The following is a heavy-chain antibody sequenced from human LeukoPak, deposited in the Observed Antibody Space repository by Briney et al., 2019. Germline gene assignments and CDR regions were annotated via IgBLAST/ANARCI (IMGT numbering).Heavy chain of an antibody. J-gene: IGHJ6*02. V-gene: IGHV3-23*01. CDR2: IRGSGGST. D-gene: IGHD1-1*01. CDR1: GFTFSSYA. Sequence: GGSLRLSCAASGFTFSSYAMSWVRQAPGKGLEWVSAIRGSGGSTYYADSVKGRFTISRDNSKNTLYLQMNSLRAEDTAVYYCARDRVVQLDLYYYYGMDVWGQGTTVTVSS. CDR3: ARDRVVQLDLYYYYGMDV.